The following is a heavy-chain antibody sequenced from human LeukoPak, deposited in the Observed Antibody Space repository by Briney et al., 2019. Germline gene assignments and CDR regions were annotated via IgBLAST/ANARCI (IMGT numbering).Heavy chain of an antibody. Sequence: SVKVSCKASGGTFSSYAISWVRQAPGQGLEWMGGIIPIFGTANYAQKFQGRVTITADKSTSTAYMELSSLRSEDTAVYYCARDPLIAVAGRGRAFYYYGMDVWGKGTTVTVSS. J-gene: IGHJ6*04. D-gene: IGHD6-19*01. CDR2: IIPIFGTA. CDR3: ARDPLIAVAGRGRAFYYYGMDV. V-gene: IGHV1-69*06. CDR1: GGTFSSYA.